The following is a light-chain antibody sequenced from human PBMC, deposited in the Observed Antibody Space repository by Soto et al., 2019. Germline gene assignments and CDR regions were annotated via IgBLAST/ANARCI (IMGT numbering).Light chain of an antibody. Sequence: DIQMTQSPSSLSASVGDRVTITCRARQSISSYLNWYQQKPGKAPKLLIYAASSLQSGVPSRFSGSGSGTEFTLTISSLQPEDFATYYCQQIYSTPLYTFGQGTKLAIK. J-gene: IGKJ2*01. CDR2: AAS. CDR1: QSISSY. V-gene: IGKV1-39*01. CDR3: QQIYSTPLYT.